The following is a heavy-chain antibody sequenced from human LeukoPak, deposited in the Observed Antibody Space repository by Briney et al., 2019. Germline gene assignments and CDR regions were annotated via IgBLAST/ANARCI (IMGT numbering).Heavy chain of an antibody. CDR3: ARGRRVPGY. CDR1: GGSISSSSYY. CDR2: IYYSGST. D-gene: IGHD6-19*01. J-gene: IGHJ4*02. V-gene: IGHV4-39*07. Sequence: SETLSLTCTVSGGSISSSSYYWGWIRQPPGKGLEWIGSIYYSGSTYYNPSLKSRVTISVDTSKNQFSLKLSSVTAADTAVYYCARGRRVPGYWGQGTLVTVSS.